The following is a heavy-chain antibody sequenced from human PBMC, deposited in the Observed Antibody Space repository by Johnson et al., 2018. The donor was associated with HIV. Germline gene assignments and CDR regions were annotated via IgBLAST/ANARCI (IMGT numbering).Heavy chain of an antibody. Sequence: QVQLVESGGGFVKPGGSLRLSCAASGFTFSDHYMSWIRQAPGKVLELVSYISSSGSTKYYTDSLKGRLTISRDNAKNSLYLQMNSLRAEDTAVYYCARVRWLQLGAFDIWGQGTMVTVSS. J-gene: IGHJ3*02. CDR3: ARVRWLQLGAFDI. CDR1: GFTFSDHY. V-gene: IGHV3-11*04. CDR2: ISSSGSTK. D-gene: IGHD5-24*01.